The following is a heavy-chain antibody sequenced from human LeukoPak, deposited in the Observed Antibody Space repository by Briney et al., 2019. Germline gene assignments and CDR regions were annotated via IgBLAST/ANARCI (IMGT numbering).Heavy chain of an antibody. CDR3: ARGLKVTTIRYYYYYMDV. CDR2: IYYSGST. Sequence: SETLSLTCTVSGGSISSYYWSWIRQPPGKGLEWIGYIYYSGSTNYNPSLKSRVTISVDTSKNQFSLKLSSVTAADTAVYYCARGLKVTTIRYYYYYMDVWGKGTTVTVSS. CDR1: GGSISSYY. D-gene: IGHD4-11*01. J-gene: IGHJ6*03. V-gene: IGHV4-59*12.